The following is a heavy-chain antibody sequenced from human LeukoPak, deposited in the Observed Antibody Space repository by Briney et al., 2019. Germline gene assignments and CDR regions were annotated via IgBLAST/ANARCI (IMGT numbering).Heavy chain of an antibody. CDR2: ISYKGDT. V-gene: IGHV4-59*08. D-gene: IGHD2-15*01. J-gene: IGHJ5*02. CDR1: GGSISIYY. CDR3: ARHGYCSGASCWARSWLDP. Sequence: SETLSLACTVSGGSISIYYWSWIRQPPGKGLERIGFISYKGDTNYNPSLTGRVAMSLDTSKNQFSLRLSSVTAADTAVYYCARHGYCSGASCWARSWLDPWGPGILVTVSP.